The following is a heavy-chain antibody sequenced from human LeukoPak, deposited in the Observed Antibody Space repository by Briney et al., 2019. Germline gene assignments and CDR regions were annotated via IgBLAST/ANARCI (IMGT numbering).Heavy chain of an antibody. V-gene: IGHV3-23*01. CDR3: AKKGRYYDSSGYYSLDY. Sequence: GGALRLSCAASGFTFSSYAMSWVRQAPGKGLEWVSAISGSGGSTYYADSVKGRFTISRDNSKNTLYLQMDSLRAEDTAVYYCAKKGRYYDSSGYYSLDYWGQGTLVTVSS. J-gene: IGHJ4*02. CDR2: ISGSGGST. CDR1: GFTFSSYA. D-gene: IGHD3-22*01.